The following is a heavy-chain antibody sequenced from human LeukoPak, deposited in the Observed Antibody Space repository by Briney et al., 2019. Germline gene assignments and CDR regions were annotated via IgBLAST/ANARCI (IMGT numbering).Heavy chain of an antibody. Sequence: ASVKVSCKASGYTFTSYYMHWVRQAPGQGLEWMGIISPSGGSTSYAQKFQGRVTMTRDTSTSTVYMELSSLRSEDTAVYYCARGDCSGGSCYSHYYYYYYMDVWGKGTTVTVSS. CDR2: ISPSGGST. D-gene: IGHD2-15*01. CDR3: ARGDCSGGSCYSHYYYYYYMDV. CDR1: GYTFTSYY. J-gene: IGHJ6*03. V-gene: IGHV1-46*01.